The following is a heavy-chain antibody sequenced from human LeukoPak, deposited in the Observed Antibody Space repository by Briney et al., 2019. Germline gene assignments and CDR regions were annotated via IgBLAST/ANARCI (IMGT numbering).Heavy chain of an antibody. V-gene: IGHV4-59*06. D-gene: IGHD6-19*01. CDR3: AAFRQWLVILDY. J-gene: IGHJ4*02. CDR1: GGSISSYY. Sequence: PSETLSLTCTVSGGSISSYYWNWIRQPPGKGLEWIGYIYYSGSTYYNPSLKSRVTISVDTSKNQFSLKLSSVTAADTAVYYCAAFRQWLVILDYWGQGTLVTVSS. CDR2: IYYSGST.